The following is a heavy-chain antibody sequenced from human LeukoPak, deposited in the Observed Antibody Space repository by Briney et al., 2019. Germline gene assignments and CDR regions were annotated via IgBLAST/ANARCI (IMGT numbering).Heavy chain of an antibody. V-gene: IGHV1-18*01. D-gene: IGHD5-24*01. Sequence: ASVKVSCKASGYTFTSYGISWVRQAPGQGLEWMGGISGYSGSTNYAQKFQGRVTMTTDTSTTTAYMKVTSLRSDDTAVYYCARGRDGYNYRIVDYWAQGTLVTVSS. CDR1: GYTFTSYG. CDR3: ARGRDGYNYRIVDY. J-gene: IGHJ4*02. CDR2: ISGYSGST.